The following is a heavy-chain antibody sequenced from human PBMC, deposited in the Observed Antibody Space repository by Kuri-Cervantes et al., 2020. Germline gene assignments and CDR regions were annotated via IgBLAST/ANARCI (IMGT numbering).Heavy chain of an antibody. V-gene: IGHV7-4-1*02. CDR2: INTNTGNP. Sequence: ASVKVSCKASGYTFTSYAMNWVRQAPGQGLEWMGWINTNTGNPTYAQGSTGRFVFSLDTSVSTAYLQISSLKAEDTAVYYCARGPRLYSSSWYKTSGAFDIWGQGTMVTVSS. CDR1: GYTFTSYA. D-gene: IGHD6-13*01. J-gene: IGHJ3*02. CDR3: ARGPRLYSSSWYKTSGAFDI.